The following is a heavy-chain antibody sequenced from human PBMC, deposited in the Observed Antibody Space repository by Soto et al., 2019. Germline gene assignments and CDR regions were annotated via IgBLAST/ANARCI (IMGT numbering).Heavy chain of an antibody. CDR1: GGSISGYY. CDR2: VYYRGNT. V-gene: IGHV4-59*13. Sequence: SETLSLTCTVSGGSISGYYWSWIRQPPGKGLEWIGFVYYRGNTNYNPSLKSRVTISVDRSNNQFSLNLNSVTAADTAVYYCARTIHYDSVDSGGQRLYYFDYWGQGTLVTVSS. D-gene: IGHD3-22*01. CDR3: ARTIHYDSVDSGGQRLYYFDY. J-gene: IGHJ4*02.